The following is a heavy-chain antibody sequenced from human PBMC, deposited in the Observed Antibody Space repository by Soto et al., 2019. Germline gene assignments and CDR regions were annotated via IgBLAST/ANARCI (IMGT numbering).Heavy chain of an antibody. J-gene: IGHJ3*02. CDR3: AKDRDIVVVPASNDAFDI. Sequence: GGSLRLSCAASGFTFSIYAMSWVRHAPGKGLEWVSAISGSGGSTYYADSVKGRFTISRDNSKNTLYLQMNSLRAEDTAVYYCAKDRDIVVVPASNDAFDIWGQGTMVTVSS. CDR1: GFTFSIYA. V-gene: IGHV3-23*01. CDR2: ISGSGGST. D-gene: IGHD2-2*01.